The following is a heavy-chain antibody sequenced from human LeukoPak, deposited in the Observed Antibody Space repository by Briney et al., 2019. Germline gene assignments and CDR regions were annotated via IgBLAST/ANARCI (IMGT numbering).Heavy chain of an antibody. CDR1: CVSISSGGYY. V-gene: IGHV4-31*03. Sequence: SQTLSLTCTVSCVSISSGGYYWRWLRQHPGKGLEWIGYIYYSGSTYYNPSLKRRFTISVDTTKNQFYLKLSSVTAADTAVYYCARDNVVPAARGLQNWGQGTLVTVSS. D-gene: IGHD2-2*01. CDR3: ARDNVVPAARGLQN. CDR2: IYYSGST. J-gene: IGHJ4*02.